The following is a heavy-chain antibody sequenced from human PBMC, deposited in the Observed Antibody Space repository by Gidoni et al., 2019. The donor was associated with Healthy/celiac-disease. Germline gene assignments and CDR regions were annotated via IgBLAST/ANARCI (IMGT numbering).Heavy chain of an antibody. CDR3: ARGQAFDI. J-gene: IGHJ3*02. Sequence: EVQLVESGGGLVQPGGSLRLSCAAAGFTFSSYWMHWVRQAPGKGPVWVSRINSDGSSTSYADAVKGRVTISRDNAKNTLYLQMNSLRAEDTAVYYCARGQAFDIWGQGTMVTVSS. CDR2: INSDGSST. V-gene: IGHV3-74*01. CDR1: GFTFSSYW.